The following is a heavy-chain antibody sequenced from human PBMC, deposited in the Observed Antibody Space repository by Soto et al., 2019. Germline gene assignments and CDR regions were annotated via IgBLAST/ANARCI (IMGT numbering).Heavy chain of an antibody. V-gene: IGHV1-18*04. CDR3: ARPIVATDLPSAFDY. CDR1: GYTFTSYG. J-gene: IGHJ4*02. CDR2: ISAYNGNT. D-gene: IGHD5-12*01. Sequence: QVQLVQSGAEVKKPGASVKVSCKASGYTFTSYGISWVRQAPGQGLEWMGWISAYNGNTNYAQKLQVRVTMTKDTSTSTPYMALRSLRSDDTAVYYCARPIVATDLPSAFDYWGQGTLVTVSS.